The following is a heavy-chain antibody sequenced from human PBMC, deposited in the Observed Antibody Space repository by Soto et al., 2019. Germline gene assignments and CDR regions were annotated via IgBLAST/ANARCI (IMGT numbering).Heavy chain of an antibody. J-gene: IGHJ6*03. CDR1: GGSVSGYY. Sequence: SETLSLTCAVYGGSVSGYYWSGIRQTPGKGLEWIGEINHSGSTNYNPSLKSRVTISVDTSKNQFSLKLSSVTAADTAVYYCARSIRYFDWLSYYYYYMDVWGKGTTVTVSS. CDR3: ARSIRYFDWLSYYYYYMDV. V-gene: IGHV4-34*01. D-gene: IGHD3-9*01. CDR2: INHSGST.